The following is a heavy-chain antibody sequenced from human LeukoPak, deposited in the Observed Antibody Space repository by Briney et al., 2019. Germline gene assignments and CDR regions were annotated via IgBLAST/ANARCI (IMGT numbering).Heavy chain of an antibody. CDR2: ISGSGGST. Sequence: GGSLRLSCPASGFTFRSYAMSLVRQAPGKGLEWVSVISGSGGSTYYADSVKGRFTISRDNSKNTLYLQMNSLRAEDTAVYYCAKGPSGRYYDSSGYLDYWGQGTLVTVSS. CDR3: AKGPSGRYYDSSGYLDY. D-gene: IGHD3-22*01. J-gene: IGHJ4*02. V-gene: IGHV3-23*01. CDR1: GFTFRSYA.